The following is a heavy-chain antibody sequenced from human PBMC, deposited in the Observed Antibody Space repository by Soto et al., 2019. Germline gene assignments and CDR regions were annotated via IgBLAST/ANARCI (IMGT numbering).Heavy chain of an antibody. Sequence: SETLSLTCTVSGGSISSYYWSWIRQPPGKGLEWIGYIYYSGSTNYNPSLKSRVTISVDTSKNQFSLKLSSVTAADTAVYYCARRSTINANYYYYMDVWGKGTTVTVSS. J-gene: IGHJ6*03. CDR2: IYYSGST. CDR3: ARRSTINANYYYYMDV. V-gene: IGHV4-59*08. CDR1: GGSISSYY.